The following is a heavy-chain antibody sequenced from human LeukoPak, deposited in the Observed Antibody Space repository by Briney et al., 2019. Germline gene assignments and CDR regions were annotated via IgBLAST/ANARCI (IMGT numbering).Heavy chain of an antibody. V-gene: IGHV5-51*01. J-gene: IGHJ4*02. D-gene: IGHD4/OR15-4a*01. CDR3: ARLLTTCFDF. CDR1: GYMFSTYW. Sequence: GESLKISSTASGYMFSTYWIAWLRQMPGKGLEYIGVIDPDDYATIYSPTVQGQMTKSASRSINTAYRQWSSLNVSDTSVYYCARLLTTCFDFWGQGALVTVS. CDR2: IDPDDYAT.